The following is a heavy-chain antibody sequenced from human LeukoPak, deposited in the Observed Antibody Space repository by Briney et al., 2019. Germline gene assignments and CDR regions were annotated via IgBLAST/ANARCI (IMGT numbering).Heavy chain of an antibody. Sequence: GGSLRLSCAASGFTFSSYDMHWVRKAPGKGLEWVAVISYDGSNKYYADSVKGRFTISRDNSKNTLYLQMNSLRAEDTAVYYCARVRYYDSSGYSDYYYYYGMDVWGQGTTVTVSS. J-gene: IGHJ6*02. D-gene: IGHD3-22*01. CDR2: ISYDGSNK. V-gene: IGHV3-30-3*01. CDR1: GFTFSSYD. CDR3: ARVRYYDSSGYSDYYYYYGMDV.